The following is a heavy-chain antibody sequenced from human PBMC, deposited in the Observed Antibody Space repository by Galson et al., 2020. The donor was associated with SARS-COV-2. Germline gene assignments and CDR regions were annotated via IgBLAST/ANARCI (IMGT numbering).Heavy chain of an antibody. Sequence: SLRLSCPAPTFTFEHYAIHYFRQAPGKCLGWVSGINWHSSSLGYADAVKVRCTISSYNANTSLYLKMNSLRADDTALYYCVKDIEDYFDTSGYYGAFDMWDQGALVTGS. CDR2: INWHSSSL. CDR1: TFTFEHYA. CDR3: VKDIEDYFDTSGYYGAFDM. D-gene: IGHD3-22*01. J-gene: IGHJ3*02. V-gene: IGHV3-9*01.